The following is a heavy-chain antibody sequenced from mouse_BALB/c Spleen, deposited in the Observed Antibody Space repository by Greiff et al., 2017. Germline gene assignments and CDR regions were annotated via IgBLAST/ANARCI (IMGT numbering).Heavy chain of an antibody. J-gene: IGHJ2*01. V-gene: IGHV5-6*03. CDR2: ISSGGSYT. CDR3: ARQVDGPYYFDY. Sequence: EVKVVESGGGLVKPGGSLKLSCAASGFTFSSYGMSWVRQTPDKRLEWVATISSGGSYTYYPDSVKGRFTISRDNAKNTLYLQMSSLKSEDTAMYYCARQVDGPYYFDYWGQGTTLTVSS. CDR1: GFTFSSYG. D-gene: IGHD2-3*01.